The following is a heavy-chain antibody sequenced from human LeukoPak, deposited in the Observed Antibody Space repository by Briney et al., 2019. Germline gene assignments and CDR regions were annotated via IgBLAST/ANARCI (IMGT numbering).Heavy chain of an antibody. CDR1: GYTFTGYY. D-gene: IGHD6-6*01. CDR3: ARDESIAYENNWFDP. V-gene: IGHV1-2*02. J-gene: IGHJ5*02. CDR2: INPNSGGT. Sequence: ASVKVSCKASGYTFTGYYMHWGRQAPGQGLEWMGWINPNSGGTNYAQKFQGRVTMTRDTSISTAYMELSRLRSDDTAVYYCARDESIAYENNWFDPWGQGTLVTVSS.